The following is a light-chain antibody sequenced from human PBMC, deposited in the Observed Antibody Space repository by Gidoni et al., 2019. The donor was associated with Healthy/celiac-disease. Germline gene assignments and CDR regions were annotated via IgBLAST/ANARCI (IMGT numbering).Light chain of an antibody. Sequence: SSELTQDPAVSVALGQTVRITCQGDSLRSYYASWYQQKPGQAPVLVIYGTNNRPSGIPDRFSGSSSGNTASLTITGAQAEDEADYYCNSRDSSGNPVFGGGTKLTVL. J-gene: IGLJ2*01. CDR3: NSRDSSGNPV. CDR2: GTN. CDR1: SLRSYY. V-gene: IGLV3-19*01.